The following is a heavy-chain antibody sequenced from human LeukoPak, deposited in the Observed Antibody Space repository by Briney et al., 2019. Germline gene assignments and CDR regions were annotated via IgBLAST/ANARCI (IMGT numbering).Heavy chain of an antibody. CDR2: FDPEDGET. J-gene: IGHJ5*02. V-gene: IGHV1-24*01. Sequence: GASVKVSCKVSGYTLTELSMHWVRQAPGKGLEWMGGFDPEDGETIYAQKFQGRVTMTEDTSTDTAYMELSSLRSEDTVVYYCATAGLGGGNWFDPWGQGTLVTVSS. CDR3: ATAGLGGGNWFDP. D-gene: IGHD3-16*01. CDR1: GYTLTELS.